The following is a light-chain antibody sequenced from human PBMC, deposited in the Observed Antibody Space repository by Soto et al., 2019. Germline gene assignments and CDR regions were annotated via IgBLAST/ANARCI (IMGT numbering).Light chain of an antibody. CDR2: LNSDGSH. J-gene: IGLJ1*01. CDR3: QTWGTGIHV. CDR1: SGHSSYA. Sequence: QLVLTQSPSASASLGASVKLTCTLSSGHSSYAIAWHQQQPETGHRYLMKLNSDGSHSKGDGIPDRFSGSSSGAERYLIISSLQSDDDADYSCQTWGTGIHVFGTGTKVTVL. V-gene: IGLV4-69*01.